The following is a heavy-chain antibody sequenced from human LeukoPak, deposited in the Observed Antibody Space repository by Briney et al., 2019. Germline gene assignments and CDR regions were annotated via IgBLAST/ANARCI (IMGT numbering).Heavy chain of an antibody. J-gene: IGHJ5*02. Sequence: GGSLRLSCAASGFTFDDYGMSWVRQVPGRGLEWICGINWNSGVTGYADSVKGRFNISRDNSKNTLYLQMNSLRVEDTAIYYCAKSRGGSFPGGFDPWGHGTLVTISS. CDR3: AKSRGGSFPGGFDP. D-gene: IGHD2-15*01. CDR1: GFTFDDYG. V-gene: IGHV3-20*04. CDR2: INWNSGVT.